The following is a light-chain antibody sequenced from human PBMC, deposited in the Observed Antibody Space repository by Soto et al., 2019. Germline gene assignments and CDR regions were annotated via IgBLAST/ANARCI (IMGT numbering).Light chain of an antibody. J-gene: IGKJ2*01. CDR1: QSVSSSY. V-gene: IGKV3-20*01. Sequence: EIVLTQSPGTLSLSPGERATLSCRASQSVSSSYLAWYQQKPGQAPRLLIYGASSRATGIPDRFSGSGSGTDFTLTSSRLEPEHFAVYYCQQYGSSPPYTFGQGNKLEIK. CDR2: GAS. CDR3: QQYGSSPPYT.